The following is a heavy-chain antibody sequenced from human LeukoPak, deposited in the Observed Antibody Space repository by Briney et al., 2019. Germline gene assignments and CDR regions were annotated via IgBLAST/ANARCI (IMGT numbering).Heavy chain of an antibody. V-gene: IGHV5-10-1*01. CDR3: ARLQYCGGDCYTFDY. Sequence: GESLKISCKGSGYRFTSYWISWVRQMPGKGLEWMGRIDPSDSYTNYSPSFQGHVTISADKSISTAYLQWGSLKASDTAMYYCARLQYCGGDCYTFDYWGQGTLVTVSS. D-gene: IGHD2-21*02. CDR1: GYRFTSYW. CDR2: IDPSDSYT. J-gene: IGHJ4*02.